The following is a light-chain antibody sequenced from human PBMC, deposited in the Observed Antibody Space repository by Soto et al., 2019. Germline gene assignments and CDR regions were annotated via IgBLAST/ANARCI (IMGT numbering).Light chain of an antibody. CDR1: QSVRSY. J-gene: IGKJ3*01. CDR2: DAS. Sequence: EIVLTQSPATLSLSPGERATLSCRASQSVRSYLAWYQQKPGQAPRLLIYDASNRATGIPDRFSGSGSGTDFTLTISSLEPEDFAVYYCQQRGSWPQFTFGPGTKVDIK. CDR3: QQRGSWPQFT. V-gene: IGKV3-11*01.